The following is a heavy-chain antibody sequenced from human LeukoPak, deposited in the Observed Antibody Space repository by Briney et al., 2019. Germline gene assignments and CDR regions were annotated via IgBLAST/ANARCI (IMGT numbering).Heavy chain of an antibody. V-gene: IGHV4-39*07. J-gene: IGHJ4*02. CDR1: GGSISSSSYY. CDR2: VYYSGST. D-gene: IGHD3-22*01. Sequence: SETLSLTCTVSGGSISSSSYYWGWIRQPPGKGLEWIGGVYYSGSTYYNPSLKRRVTISVNTSKNQCSLKLSSVTAADPAVYYCARDRYDSSGYYPWYFDYWGQGTLVTVSS. CDR3: ARDRYDSSGYYPWYFDY.